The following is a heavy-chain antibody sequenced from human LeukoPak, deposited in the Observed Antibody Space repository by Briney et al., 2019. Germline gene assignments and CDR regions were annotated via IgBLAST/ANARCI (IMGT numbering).Heavy chain of an antibody. CDR1: GSPFTSYW. CDR2: IYPGDSDT. V-gene: IGHV5-51*01. J-gene: IGHJ4*02. D-gene: IGHD5-18*01. Sequence: GGSLKISCQSSGSPFTSYWIGWARQLPGKGLEWMGIIYPGDSDTRYRPSFQGQVTISADKSVSTAYLQWSSLKASDTAMYYCARQNVGYSYGTFDFWGQGTLVTVSS. CDR3: ARQNVGYSYGTFDF.